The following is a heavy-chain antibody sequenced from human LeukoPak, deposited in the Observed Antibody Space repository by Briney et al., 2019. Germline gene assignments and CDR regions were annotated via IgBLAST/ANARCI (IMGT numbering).Heavy chain of an antibody. CDR2: MNPNSGNT. Sequence: ASVKVSCKASGYTFTSYDINWVRQAPGQGLEWMGWMNPNSGNTDYAQKFQGRVTMTRNTSISTAYMELSSLRSEDTAVYYCARAGGYCGCISCPYYFDYWGQGSLVAVSS. CDR1: GYTFTSYD. V-gene: IGHV1-8*01. CDR3: ARAGGYCGCISCPYYFDY. J-gene: IGHJ4*02. D-gene: IGHD2-15*01.